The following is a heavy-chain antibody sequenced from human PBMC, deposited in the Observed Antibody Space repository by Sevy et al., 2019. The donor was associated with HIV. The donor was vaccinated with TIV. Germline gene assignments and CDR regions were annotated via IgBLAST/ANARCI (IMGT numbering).Heavy chain of an antibody. D-gene: IGHD3-3*01. J-gene: IGHJ6*02. CDR2: ISSSGSTI. V-gene: IGHV3-11*01. CDR3: ARDGLDFWRGRYYYYGMDV. Sequence: GGSLRLSCAASGFTFSDYYMSWIRQAPGKGLEWVSYISSSGSTIYYADSVKGRFTISRDNAKKSLYLQMNSLRAEDTAVYYCARDGLDFWRGRYYYYGMDVWGQGTTVTVSS. CDR1: GFTFSDYY.